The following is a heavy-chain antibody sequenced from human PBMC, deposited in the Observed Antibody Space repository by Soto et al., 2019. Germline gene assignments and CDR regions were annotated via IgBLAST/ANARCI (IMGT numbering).Heavy chain of an antibody. V-gene: IGHV3-30*18. J-gene: IGHJ6*02. CDR1: GFRFSDYG. Sequence: QVQLVESGGGVVQPGRSLRLPCAASGFRFSDYGIHWVRQAPGKGLEWLALISYDGSKKFYTDSVKGRFTISRDNSKNTMYLQIDRLRAEDTAVYYCAKMDADLLPYYYYGMDVWGQGTTVTVSS. CDR2: ISYDGSKK. D-gene: IGHD1-26*01. CDR3: AKMDADLLPYYYYGMDV.